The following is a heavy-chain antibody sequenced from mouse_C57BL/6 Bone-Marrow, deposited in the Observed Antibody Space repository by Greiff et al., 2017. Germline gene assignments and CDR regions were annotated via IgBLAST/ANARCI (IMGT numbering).Heavy chain of an antibody. J-gene: IGHJ2*01. CDR1: GYTLTDHN. CDR2: IYPGSGNT. V-gene: IGHV1-76*01. D-gene: IGHD1-2*01. Sequence: VQRVESGAELVRPGASVKLSCKATGYTLTDHNLNWVKQRPGPGLEWIARIYPGSGNTYYHEKFQGKASLTAETSSSTAYMQLSSLTSEDSAVYFCARVDYYGLFDYWGQGTTLTVSS. CDR3: ARVDYYGLFDY.